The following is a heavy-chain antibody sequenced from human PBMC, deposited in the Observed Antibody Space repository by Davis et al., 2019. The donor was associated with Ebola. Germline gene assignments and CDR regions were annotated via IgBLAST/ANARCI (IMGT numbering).Heavy chain of an antibody. Sequence: GSLRLSCAVYGGSFSGYYWSWIRQPPGKGLEWIGEINHSGSTNYNPSLKSRVTISVDTSKNQFSLKLSSVTAADTAVYYCARWRINDFWSGYLAHYYGMDVWGQGTTVTVSS. CDR2: INHSGST. J-gene: IGHJ6*02. CDR3: ARWRINDFWSGYLAHYYGMDV. D-gene: IGHD3-3*01. CDR1: GGSFSGYY. V-gene: IGHV4-34*01.